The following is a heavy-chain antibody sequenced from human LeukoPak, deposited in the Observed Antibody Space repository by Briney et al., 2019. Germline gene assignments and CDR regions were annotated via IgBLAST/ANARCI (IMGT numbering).Heavy chain of an antibody. J-gene: IGHJ4*02. V-gene: IGHV3-7*03. Sequence: GGSLRLSCVFSGFTFSNYWMSWVRQAPGKGLEWVANIKQDESEKHYVDSVKGRFTISRDNAKNSLYLQMNSLRAEDTAVYYCARDGQEAAAGDYWGQGTLVTVSS. CDR3: ARDGQEAAAGDY. CDR1: GFTFSNYW. CDR2: IKQDESEK. D-gene: IGHD6-13*01.